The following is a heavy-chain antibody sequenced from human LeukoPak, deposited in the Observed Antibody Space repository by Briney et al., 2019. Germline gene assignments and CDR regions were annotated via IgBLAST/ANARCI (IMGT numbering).Heavy chain of an antibody. V-gene: IGHV4-61*02. J-gene: IGHJ4*02. CDR2: IYTSGST. Sequence: SQTLSLTCTVSGGSISSGSYYWSWIRQPAGKGLEWIGRIYTSGSTNYNPSLKSRVTISVDTSKNQFSLKLSSVTAADTAVYYCARCRYSYGSYYFDYWGQGTLVTVSS. D-gene: IGHD5-18*01. CDR3: ARCRYSYGSYYFDY. CDR1: GGSISSGSYY.